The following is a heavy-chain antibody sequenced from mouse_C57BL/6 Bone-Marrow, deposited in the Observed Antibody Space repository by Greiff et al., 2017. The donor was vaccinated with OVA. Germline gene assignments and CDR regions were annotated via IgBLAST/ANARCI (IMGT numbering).Heavy chain of an antibody. J-gene: IGHJ4*01. D-gene: IGHD2-5*01. CDR3: TRVYSNYYAMDY. CDR2: IDPETGGT. Sequence: QVHVKQSGAELVRPGASVTLSCKASGYTFTDYEMHWVKQTPVHGLEWIGAIDPETGGTAYNQKFKGKAILTADKSSSTAYMELRSLTSEDSAVYYCTRVYSNYYAMDYWGQGTSVTVSS. V-gene: IGHV1-15*01. CDR1: GYTFTDYE.